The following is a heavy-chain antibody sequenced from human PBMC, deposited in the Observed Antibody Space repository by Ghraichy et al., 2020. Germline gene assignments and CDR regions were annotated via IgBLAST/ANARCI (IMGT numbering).Heavy chain of an antibody. D-gene: IGHD2-21*02. CDR2: ISSSSSYI. Sequence: GESLNISCAASGFTFSSYSMNWVRQAPGKGLEWVSSISSSSSYIYYADSVKGRFTISRDKAKNSLYLQMNSLRAEDTAVYYCARRSNNCGGDCYLNYWGQGTLVTVSS. J-gene: IGHJ4*02. V-gene: IGHV3-21*01. CDR1: GFTFSSYS. CDR3: ARRSNNCGGDCYLNY.